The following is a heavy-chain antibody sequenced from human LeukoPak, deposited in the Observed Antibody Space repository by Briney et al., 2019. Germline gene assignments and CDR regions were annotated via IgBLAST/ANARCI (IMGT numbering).Heavy chain of an antibody. CDR3: ARVGGHCTSTSCPPPDY. V-gene: IGHV3-21*01. CDR1: GFTFSSYN. Sequence: GGSLRLSCVASGFTFSSYNMDWVRQAPGKGLEWVSFIDSSSRYIYQADSVKGRFTISRDNAKSSVFLQMNSLRAEDTAVYYCARVGGHCTSTSCPPPDYWGQGTLVTVSS. J-gene: IGHJ4*02. D-gene: IGHD2-2*01. CDR2: IDSSSRYI.